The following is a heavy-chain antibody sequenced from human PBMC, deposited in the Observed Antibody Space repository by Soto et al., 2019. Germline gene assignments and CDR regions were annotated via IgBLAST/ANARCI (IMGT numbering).Heavy chain of an antibody. D-gene: IGHD6-13*01. CDR2: TYYSGST. CDR1: GCSLSSTTYY. CDR3: ARYCHLAAAGD. J-gene: IGHJ4*02. V-gene: IGHV4-39*01. Sequence: QLQLQESAPGLVRPSETLSLPCTVSGCSLSSTTYYWAWIRQLPGEGLEWIGTTYYSGSTYYNPSFKSPVAISVNTSENQFSLNLRSVTAADTAAYFCARYCHLAAAGDWGQGTMVTVSS.